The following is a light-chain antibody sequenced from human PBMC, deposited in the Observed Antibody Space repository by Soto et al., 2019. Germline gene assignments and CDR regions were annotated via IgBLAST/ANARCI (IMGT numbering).Light chain of an antibody. CDR1: QSISSW. J-gene: IGKJ1*01. CDR3: QQYKSYSRM. Sequence: DLQLTQSPSTLSASVGDRVTITCRASQSISSWLAWYQQKPGKAPKFLIYDASILESGVPSRFSGSGSGTEFTLTISSLQPEDFATYYCQQYKSYSRMFGQGTKVDIK. V-gene: IGKV1-5*01. CDR2: DAS.